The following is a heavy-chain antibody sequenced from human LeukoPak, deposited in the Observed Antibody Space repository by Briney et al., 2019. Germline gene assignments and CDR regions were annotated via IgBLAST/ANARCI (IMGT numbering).Heavy chain of an antibody. CDR1: GYTFPSYG. J-gene: IGHJ4*02. V-gene: IGHV1-18*01. D-gene: IGHD2-8*01. CDR2: ISAYNGNT. CDR3: ARGVMVYAVNFDY. Sequence: AAVTVSRKASGYTFPSYGIRWVRQPPAQGLEWVGWISAYNGNTNYAPKLQGRVTTTTDTSTSTAYMELRSLRSDDTAVYYCARGVMVYAVNFDYWGQGTLVTVSS.